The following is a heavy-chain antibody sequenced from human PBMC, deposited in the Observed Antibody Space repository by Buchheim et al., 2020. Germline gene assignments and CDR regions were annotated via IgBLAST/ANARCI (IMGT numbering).Heavy chain of an antibody. CDR3: ARWRQVVGNSGMDV. J-gene: IGHJ6*02. D-gene: IGHD2-15*01. CDR1: GGSFSGYY. Sequence: QVQLQQWGAGLLKPSATLSLPCAVYGGSFSGYYWSWIRQPPGKGLEWFGEINHSGSTNYNPSLKSRVTISVYTSKNSFSLKLSSVNAAETAVYYGARWRQVVGNSGMDVWGQGTT. CDR2: INHSGST. V-gene: IGHV4-34*01.